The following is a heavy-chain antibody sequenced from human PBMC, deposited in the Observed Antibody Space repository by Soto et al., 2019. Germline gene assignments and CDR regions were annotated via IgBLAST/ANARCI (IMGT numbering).Heavy chain of an antibody. D-gene: IGHD5-18*01. CDR3: ARQIRYSYGYLNYMDV. Sequence: PSETLSLTCTVSGGSISSYYWSWIRQPPGKGLEWIGYIYYSGSTNYNPSLKSRVTISVDTSKNQFSLKLSSVTAADTAVYYCARQIRYSYGYLNYMDVWGKGTTVTVSS. J-gene: IGHJ6*03. V-gene: IGHV4-59*08. CDR2: IYYSGST. CDR1: GGSISSYY.